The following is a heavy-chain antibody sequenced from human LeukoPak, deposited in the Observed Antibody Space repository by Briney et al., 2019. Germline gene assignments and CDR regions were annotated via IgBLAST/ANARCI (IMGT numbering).Heavy chain of an antibody. CDR1: GYTFTSYD. J-gene: IGHJ6*02. D-gene: IGHD3-10*01. CDR3: ARQGVRGVIISDYYYYYGMDV. V-gene: IGHV1-8*01. CDR2: MNPNSGNT. Sequence: ASVKVSCKTSGYTFTSYDINWVRQATGQGLEWMGWMNPNSGNTGYAQKFQGRVTMTRNTSISTAYMELSSLRSEDTAVYYCARQGVRGVIISDYYYYYGMDVWGQGTTVTVSS.